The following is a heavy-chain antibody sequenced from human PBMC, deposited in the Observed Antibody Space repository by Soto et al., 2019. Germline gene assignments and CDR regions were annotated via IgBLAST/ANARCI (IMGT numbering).Heavy chain of an antibody. Sequence: PGGSLRLSCAASGFTFSSYAMHWVRQAPGKGLEWVAVISYDGSNKYYADSVKGRFTISRDNSKNTLYLQMNSLRAEDTAVYYCARDLGPPSNSPQYGDYDPDTYYYYGMDVWGQGTTVTVSS. CDR3: ARDLGPPSNSPQYGDYDPDTYYYYGMDV. D-gene: IGHD4-17*01. CDR1: GFTFSSYA. CDR2: ISYDGSNK. J-gene: IGHJ6*02. V-gene: IGHV3-30-3*01.